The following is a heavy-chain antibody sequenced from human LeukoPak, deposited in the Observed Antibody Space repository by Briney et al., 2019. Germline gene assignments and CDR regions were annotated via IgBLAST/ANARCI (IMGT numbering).Heavy chain of an antibody. CDR3: ARGGCGGDCYPVYYYYYYMDV. V-gene: IGHV4-38-2*02. D-gene: IGHD2-21*02. Sequence: SETLSLTCTVSGYSISSGYYWGWIRQPPGKGLEWIGSIYHSGSTNYNPSLKSRVTISVDTSKNQFSLKLSSVTAADTAVYYCARGGCGGDCYPVYYYYYYMDVWGKGTTVTVSS. J-gene: IGHJ6*03. CDR1: GYSISSGYY. CDR2: IYHSGST.